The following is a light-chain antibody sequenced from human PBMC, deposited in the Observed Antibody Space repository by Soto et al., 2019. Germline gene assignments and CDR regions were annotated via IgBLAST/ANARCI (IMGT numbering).Light chain of an antibody. CDR3: HQYNDWPSIT. CDR1: QSINDN. Sequence: EIVMTQSPATLSVSPGERATLSCRASQSINDNLAWYQQKPGQAPGLLMFRTSTRATGFPARFSGSGSGTEFVLTIDSLQSEDFAVYYCHQYNDWPSITFGQRTRLE. V-gene: IGKV3-15*01. CDR2: RTS. J-gene: IGKJ5*01.